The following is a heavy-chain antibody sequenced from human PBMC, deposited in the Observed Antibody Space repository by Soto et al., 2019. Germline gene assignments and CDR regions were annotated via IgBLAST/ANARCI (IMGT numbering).Heavy chain of an antibody. CDR2: VYATGTT. V-gene: IGHV4-4*07. Sequence: SETLSLTCNVSGGSISKFYWAWIRKTAGNGLEWMGRVYATGTTDYNPSLRSRVAMSEDISNKTFSRRLRSVTGADSGVYYCVRDGSKSLRDWFDPWGQGRLVTVSS. CDR1: GGSISKFY. J-gene: IGHJ5*02. CDR3: VRDGSKSLRDWFDP.